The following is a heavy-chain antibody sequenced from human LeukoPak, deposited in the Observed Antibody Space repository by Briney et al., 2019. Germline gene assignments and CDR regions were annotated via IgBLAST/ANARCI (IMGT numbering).Heavy chain of an antibody. CDR1: GGSIRSGDYY. D-gene: IGHD2-2*01. Sequence: SQTLSLACTVSGGSIRSGDYYWSWIRQPPGKGLEWIGYIYYSGSTYYNPSLKSRVTIFVDTSKNHFSLKLSSVTAADTAVYYCARPPLVRPHRYCSSTSCRTWYFDLWGRGTLVTVSS. CDR2: IYYSGST. V-gene: IGHV4-30-4*08. J-gene: IGHJ2*01. CDR3: ARPPLVRPHRYCSSTSCRTWYFDL.